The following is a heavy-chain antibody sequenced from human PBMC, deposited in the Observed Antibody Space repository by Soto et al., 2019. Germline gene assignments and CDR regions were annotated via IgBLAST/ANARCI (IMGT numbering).Heavy chain of an antibody. D-gene: IGHD3-22*01. CDR2: IYYSGST. J-gene: IGHJ4*02. Sequence: SESLSRTCTLSGGSISSGNYYWSWIRQHPGKGLEWIGYIYYSGSTYYNPSLKSRVTISVDTSKNQFSLKLSAVTAADTAVYYCARFGYSTNIGIDYWGQGTLVTVSS. V-gene: IGHV4-31*03. CDR3: ARFGYSTNIGIDY. CDR1: GGSISSGNYY.